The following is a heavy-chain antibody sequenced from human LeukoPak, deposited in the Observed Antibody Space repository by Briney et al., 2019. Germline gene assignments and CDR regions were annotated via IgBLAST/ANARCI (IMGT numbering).Heavy chain of an antibody. CDR1: GGSISGGSYY. CDR3: AREIPTPHCSGGSCYSDWFDP. Sequence: SQTLSLTCTVSGGSISGGSYYCRWIRQPAGKGLEWIGRISTSGTTNYNPSLKSRVTISVDTSKNQSSLKLSSVTAADTAVYYCAREIPTPHCSGGSCYSDWFDPWGQGTLVTVSS. D-gene: IGHD2-15*01. CDR2: ISTSGTT. J-gene: IGHJ5*02. V-gene: IGHV4-61*02.